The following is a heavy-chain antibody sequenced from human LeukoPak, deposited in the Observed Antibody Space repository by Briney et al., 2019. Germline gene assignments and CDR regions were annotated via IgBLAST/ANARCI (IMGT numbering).Heavy chain of an antibody. Sequence: GASVKVSCKASGGTFSSYAISWVRQAPGQGLEWMGGIIPIFGTANYAQKFQGRVTITADESTSTAYMELSSLRSEDTAVYYCARGRFDGGNSVFYFDIWGQGTMVTVSS. CDR2: IIPIFGTA. CDR3: ARGRFDGGNSVFYFDI. CDR1: GGTFSSYA. V-gene: IGHV1-69*01. J-gene: IGHJ3*02. D-gene: IGHD4-23*01.